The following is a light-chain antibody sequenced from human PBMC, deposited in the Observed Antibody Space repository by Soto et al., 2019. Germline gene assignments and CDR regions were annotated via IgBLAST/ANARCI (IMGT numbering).Light chain of an antibody. J-gene: IGLJ2*01. V-gene: IGLV1-47*01. CDR1: SSNIGTNY. Sequence: QSVLTQPPSASGTPGQRVTISCSGGSSNIGTNYVYWYQQFPGTAPKVLIYRNNQRPSGVPDRFSGSKSGTSASLAISGLRSEDEGDYYCAAWDDSLSVHVVFGGGTKLTVL. CDR2: RNN. CDR3: AAWDDSLSVHVV.